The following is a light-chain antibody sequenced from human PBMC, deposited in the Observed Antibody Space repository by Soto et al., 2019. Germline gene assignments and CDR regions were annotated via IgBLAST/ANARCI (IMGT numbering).Light chain of an antibody. CDR2: GAS. CDR3: QQYDNWPPLT. CDR1: RSVSSS. V-gene: IGKV3-15*01. Sequence: EIVMTQSPVTLSVSPGERATLSCRASRSVSSSLAWYQQKPGQAPRLLIYGASTRATGIPARFGGSGSGTEFTLTISSLQSVDSAVYYCQQYDNWPPLTFGGGTKVEIK. J-gene: IGKJ4*01.